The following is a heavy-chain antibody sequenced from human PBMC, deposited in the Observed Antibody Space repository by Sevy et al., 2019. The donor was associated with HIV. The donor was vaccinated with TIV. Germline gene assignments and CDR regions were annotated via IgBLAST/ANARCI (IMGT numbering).Heavy chain of an antibody. CDR1: GFTFSSYS. Sequence: GGSLRLSCAASGFTFSSYSMNWVRQAPGKGLEWVSSISSGSSYIYYADSVKGRFTISRDNAKNSLYLQMNSLRAEDTAVYYCASLPGSGSSPDMDVWGQGTTVTVSS. V-gene: IGHV3-21*01. D-gene: IGHD3-10*01. CDR2: ISSGSSYI. CDR3: ASLPGSGSSPDMDV. J-gene: IGHJ6*02.